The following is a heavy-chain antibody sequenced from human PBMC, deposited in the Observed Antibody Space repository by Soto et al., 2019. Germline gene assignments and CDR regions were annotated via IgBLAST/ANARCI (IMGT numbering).Heavy chain of an antibody. CDR3: AAYYYDSSGYYYGYAFDI. Sequence: SVKVSCKASGFTFTSSAMQWVRQARGQRLEWIGWIVVGSGNTNYAQKFQERVTITRDMSTSTAYMELSSLRSEDTAVYYCAAYYYDSSGYYYGYAFDIWGQGTMVTVSS. CDR2: IVVGSGNT. CDR1: GFTFTSSA. J-gene: IGHJ3*02. D-gene: IGHD3-22*01. V-gene: IGHV1-58*02.